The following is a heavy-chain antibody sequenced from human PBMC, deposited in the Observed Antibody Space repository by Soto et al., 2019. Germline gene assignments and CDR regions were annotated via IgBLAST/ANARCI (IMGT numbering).Heavy chain of an antibody. J-gene: IGHJ6*02. CDR1: GFTFRNYY. V-gene: IGHV3-13*05. CDR2: ISDAGDP. Sequence: EVQLVESGGGLVQPGGSLRLSCEASGFTFRNYYMHWVRQGTGKGLEWVSGISDAGDPDYADSVEGRFTISRENAQNSFFMQMNSLRVGDTSVYYCARTDRDFYGLDVWGQGTTVIVSS. CDR3: ARTDRDFYGLDV.